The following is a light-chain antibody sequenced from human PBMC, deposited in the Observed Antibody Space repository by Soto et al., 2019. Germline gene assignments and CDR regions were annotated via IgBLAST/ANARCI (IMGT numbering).Light chain of an antibody. Sequence: SVLTQPASVSGSPGQSITISCTGTSSDVGGYNYVSWYQQRPGKAPKLMIYEVSNRPSGVSNRSSGSKSGNTASLTISGLQAEDEADYYCSSYTSSTFYVFGTGTKVTVL. CDR1: SSDVGGYNY. CDR2: EVS. V-gene: IGLV2-14*01. CDR3: SSYTSSTFYV. J-gene: IGLJ1*01.